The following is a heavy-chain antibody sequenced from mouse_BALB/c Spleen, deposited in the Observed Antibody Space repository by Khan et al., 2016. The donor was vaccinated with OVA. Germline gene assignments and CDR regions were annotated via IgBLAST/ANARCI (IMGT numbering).Heavy chain of an antibody. V-gene: IGHV5-6*01. CDR2: ISSGGDYT. Sequence: EVQRVESGGDLVKPGGSLKLSCAASGFTFSSYSMSWVHQTPDKRLEWVATISSGGDYTYYPDNVKGRFTISRDNAKNTLYLQMSSLKSEDTAMYYCASHLTGSFAYWGQGTLVTVSA. J-gene: IGHJ3*01. CDR1: GFTFSSYS. CDR3: ASHLTGSFAY. D-gene: IGHD4-1*01.